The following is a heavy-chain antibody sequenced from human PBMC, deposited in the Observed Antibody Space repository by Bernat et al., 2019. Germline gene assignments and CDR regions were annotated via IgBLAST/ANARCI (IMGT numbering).Heavy chain of an antibody. CDR2: ISYDGSNK. J-gene: IGHJ4*02. D-gene: IGHD3-22*01. Sequence: QVQLVESGGGVVQPGRSLRLSCAASGFTFSSYAMHWVRQAPGKGLEWVAVISYDGSNKYYADSVKGRFTISRDNSKNTLYLQMNSLRAEDTAVYYCARDSGPGTDDSWTYFDYWGQGTLVTVSS. CDR3: ARDSGPGTDDSWTYFDY. CDR1: GFTFSSYA. V-gene: IGHV3-30-3*01.